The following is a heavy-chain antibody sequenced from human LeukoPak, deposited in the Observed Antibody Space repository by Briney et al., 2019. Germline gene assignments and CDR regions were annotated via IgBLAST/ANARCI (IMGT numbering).Heavy chain of an antibody. J-gene: IGHJ4*02. CDR3: ARDPSRYDLDY. CDR1: GFFFSRSY. D-gene: IGHD5-12*01. Sequence: GGSLRLSCAASGFFFSRSYMNWVRQAPGKGLEWVATIKQDGVDKYYVDSVKGRFTISRDTAKNSLFLQMNRLRAEDTAVYYCARDPSRYDLDYWGQGTLVTVSS. V-gene: IGHV3-7*01. CDR2: IKQDGVDK.